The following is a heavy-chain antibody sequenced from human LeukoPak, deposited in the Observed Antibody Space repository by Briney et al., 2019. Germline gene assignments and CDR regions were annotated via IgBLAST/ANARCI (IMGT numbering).Heavy chain of an antibody. CDR2: MNPNSGNT. Sequence: GASVKVSCKASGYTFTSYDINWVRQATGQGLEWMGWMNPNSGNTGYAQKFQGRVTMTRDTSTSTVYMELSSLRSEDTAVYYCARAIAYCGGDCYPSFGYWGQGTLVTVSS. CDR3: ARAIAYCGGDCYPSFGY. D-gene: IGHD2-21*02. CDR1: GYTFTSYD. V-gene: IGHV1-8*01. J-gene: IGHJ4*02.